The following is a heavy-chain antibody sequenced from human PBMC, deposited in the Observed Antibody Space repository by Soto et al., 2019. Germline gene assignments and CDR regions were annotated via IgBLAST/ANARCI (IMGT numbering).Heavy chain of an antibody. V-gene: IGHV3-23*01. D-gene: IGHD3-10*01. J-gene: IGHJ6*02. CDR1: GFTFSSYA. CDR2: ISGSGGST. CDR3: AKALLWFGELLGDYYYYGMDV. Sequence: EVQLLESGGGLVQPGGSLRLSCAASGFTFSSYAMSWVRQAPGKGLEWVSAISGSGGSTYYADSVKGRFTISRDNSKYTLYLQMNSRRAEDTAVYYCAKALLWFGELLGDYYYYGMDVWGQGTTVTVSS.